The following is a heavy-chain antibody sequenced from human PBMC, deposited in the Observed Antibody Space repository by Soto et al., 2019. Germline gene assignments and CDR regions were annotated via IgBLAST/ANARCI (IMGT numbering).Heavy chain of an antibody. CDR2: IHNSGTT. CDR1: GGSITNDDYY. D-gene: IGHD6-19*01. CDR3: ARQKQWLSPFDD. V-gene: IGHV4-31*01. J-gene: IGHJ4*02. Sequence: QVQLQESGPGLVKPSQTLSLTCTVSGGSITNDDYYWNWIRQLPGKGLEWIGYIHNSGTTDYNPSLKSPVTISVDTSKSQFSLKLSSVTAADTAVYFCARQKQWLSPFDDWGQGTLVTVSS.